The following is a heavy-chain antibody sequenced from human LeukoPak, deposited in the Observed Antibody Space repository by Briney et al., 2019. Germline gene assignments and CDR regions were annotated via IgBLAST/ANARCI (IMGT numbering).Heavy chain of an antibody. J-gene: IGHJ5*02. V-gene: IGHV3-9*01. Sequence: GGSLRLSCAASGFTVDDYAMHWGRKAPGKGLEGVSGISWNSGSIGYADCVKGRFTISRDNAKNSLYLQMNSLRAEDTALYYCAKEFDSSGYFLPGGWFDPWGQGTLVPVPS. CDR2: ISWNSGSI. CDR3: AKEFDSSGYFLPGGWFDP. D-gene: IGHD3-22*01. CDR1: GFTVDDYA.